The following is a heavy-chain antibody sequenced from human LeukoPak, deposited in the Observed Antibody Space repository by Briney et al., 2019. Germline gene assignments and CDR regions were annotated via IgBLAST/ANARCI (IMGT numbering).Heavy chain of an antibody. V-gene: IGHV4-34*01. Sequence: SETLSLTCAVYGGSFSGYYWSWIRQPPGKGLEWIGEINHSGSTNYNPSLKSRVTISVDTSKNQFSLKLSSVTAADTAVYYCARGRRIEARTFDYWGQGTLVTVSS. CDR2: INHSGST. CDR1: GGSFSGYY. D-gene: IGHD6-6*01. J-gene: IGHJ4*02. CDR3: ARGRRIEARTFDY.